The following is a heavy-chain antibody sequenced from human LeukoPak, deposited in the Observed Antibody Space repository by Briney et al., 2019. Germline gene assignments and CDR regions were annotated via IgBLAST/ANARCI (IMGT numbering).Heavy chain of an antibody. CDR1: GYSISSGYN. Sequence: SETLSLTCTVSGYSISSGYNWGWIRQPPGKGLEWIGSIYHSGSTYYNPSLKSRVTISVDTSKNQFSLKLSSVTAADTAVYYCARNSCPSGSCYDNRGYFDHWGQGTLVTVSS. V-gene: IGHV4-38-2*02. CDR2: IYHSGST. J-gene: IGHJ4*02. D-gene: IGHD2-15*01. CDR3: ARNSCPSGSCYDNRGYFDH.